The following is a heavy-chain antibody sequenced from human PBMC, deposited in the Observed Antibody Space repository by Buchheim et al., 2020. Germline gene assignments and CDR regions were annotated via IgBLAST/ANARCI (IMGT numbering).Heavy chain of an antibody. CDR1: GFTFSSYA. D-gene: IGHD5-18*01. J-gene: IGHJ4*02. CDR3: ARDSVSYGLYDFDY. CDR2: ISYDGSNK. V-gene: IGHV3-30-3*01. Sequence: QVQLVESGGGVVQPGRSLRLSCAASGFTFSSYAMHWVRQAPGKGLEWVAVISYDGSNKYYADSVKGRFTISRDNSKNTLYLQMNRLRAEDTAVYYCARDSVSYGLYDFDYGGQGTL.